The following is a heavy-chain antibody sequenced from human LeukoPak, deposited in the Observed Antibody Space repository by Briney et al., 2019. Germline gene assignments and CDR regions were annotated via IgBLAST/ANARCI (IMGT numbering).Heavy chain of an antibody. Sequence: GGSLRLSCAASGFTFSSYEMNWVRQAPGKGLEWVSYISSTGTTIYYADSVKGRFTISRDNAKNSLYLQMNSLRAEDTAAYYCARGKEYSSSWFGLVRSNWFDPWGQGTLVTVSS. D-gene: IGHD6-13*01. CDR2: ISSTGTTI. J-gene: IGHJ5*02. CDR3: ARGKEYSSSWFGLVRSNWFDP. V-gene: IGHV3-48*03. CDR1: GFTFSSYE.